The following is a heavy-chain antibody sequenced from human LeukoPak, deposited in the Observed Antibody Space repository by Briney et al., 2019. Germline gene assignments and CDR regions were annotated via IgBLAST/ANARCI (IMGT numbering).Heavy chain of an antibody. CDR3: ARDLTGEAGY. V-gene: IGHV1-69*04. D-gene: IGHD7-27*01. Sequence: SSVKVSCKASGGTFSSYAISWVRHAPGQGLEWMGRIIPILGIANYAQKFQGRVTITADKSTSTAYMELSSVRSEDTAVYYCARDLTGEAGYWGQGTLVTVSS. J-gene: IGHJ4*02. CDR2: IIPILGIA. CDR1: GGTFSSYA.